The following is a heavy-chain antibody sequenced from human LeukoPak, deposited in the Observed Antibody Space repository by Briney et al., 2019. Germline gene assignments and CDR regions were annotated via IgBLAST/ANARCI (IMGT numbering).Heavy chain of an antibody. CDR2: IIPIFGTA. Sequence: SVKVSCKASGGTFSSYAISWVRQAPGQGLEWMGRIIPIFGTANYAQKFQGRVTITTDESTSTAYMELSSLRSGDTAVYYCARDLTDRDGYNSNWFDPWGQGTLVTVSS. CDR3: ARDLTDRDGYNSNWFDP. V-gene: IGHV1-69*05. D-gene: IGHD5-24*01. J-gene: IGHJ5*02. CDR1: GGTFSSYA.